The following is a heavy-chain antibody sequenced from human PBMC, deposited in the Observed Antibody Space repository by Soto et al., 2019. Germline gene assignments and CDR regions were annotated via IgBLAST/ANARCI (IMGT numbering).Heavy chain of an antibody. J-gene: IGHJ3*02. CDR2: TIPVFNTA. D-gene: IGHD3-10*01. Sequence: QVQLEQSGAEVKKPGSSVKVSCKASGGTLSDQGVAWRRQAPGQGLEWMGGTIPVFNTAKYAQKFQGRVTVTADKFTNIAYMELSSLRSADTACYFCARGVYGSGNYYTPPSAFDIWGQGTMVIVSS. CDR3: ARGVYGSGNYYTPPSAFDI. V-gene: IGHV1-69*06. CDR1: GGTLSDQG.